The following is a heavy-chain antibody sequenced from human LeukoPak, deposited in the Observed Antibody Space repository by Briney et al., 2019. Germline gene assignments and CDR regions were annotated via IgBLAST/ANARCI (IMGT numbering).Heavy chain of an antibody. Sequence: GGSLRLSCAASGFTFSDHYMDWVRQAPGKGLEWVGRTRNKANSYTTEYAASVKGRFTISRDDSKNSLYLQMNSLKTEDTAVHYCASTSGYRPPYYFDYWGQATLVTVSS. CDR2: TRNKANSYTT. J-gene: IGHJ4*02. CDR3: ASTSGYRPPYYFDY. D-gene: IGHD5-12*01. V-gene: IGHV3-72*01. CDR1: GFTFSDHY.